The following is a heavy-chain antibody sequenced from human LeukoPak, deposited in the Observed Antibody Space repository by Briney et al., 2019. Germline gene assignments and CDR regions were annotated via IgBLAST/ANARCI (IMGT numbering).Heavy chain of an antibody. CDR2: IYYSGRT. Sequence: SQTLSLTCTVSGGSISSSSYYWGWIRQPPGKGLEWIGSIYYSGRTYYNPSLKSRVTISVDTSKNQFSLKLSSVTAADTAVYYCARGAAAARGYYYGLDVWGQGTTVTVSS. D-gene: IGHD6-13*01. CDR1: GGSISSSSYY. V-gene: IGHV4-39*07. J-gene: IGHJ6*02. CDR3: ARGAAAARGYYYGLDV.